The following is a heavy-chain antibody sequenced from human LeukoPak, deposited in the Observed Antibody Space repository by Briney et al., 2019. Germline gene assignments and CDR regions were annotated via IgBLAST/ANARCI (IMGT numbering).Heavy chain of an antibody. CDR2: INHSGST. CDR1: GGSFSGYY. Sequence: PSETLSLTCAVYGGSFSGYYWSWIRQPPGKGLEWIGEINHSGSTNYNPSLKSRVTISVDTSKNQFSLKLSSVTAADTAVYYCARGTSWPARYIYYYYYMDVWGKGTTVTVSS. D-gene: IGHD3-16*02. V-gene: IGHV4-34*01. CDR3: ARGTSWPARYIYYYYYMDV. J-gene: IGHJ6*03.